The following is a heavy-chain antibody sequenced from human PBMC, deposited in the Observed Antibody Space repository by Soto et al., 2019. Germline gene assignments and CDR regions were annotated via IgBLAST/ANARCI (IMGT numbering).Heavy chain of an antibody. CDR3: ARDRKYYDFWSGYNTYYYYGMDV. Sequence: GGSLRLSCAASGFTFSSYAMHWVRQAPGKGLEWVAVISYDGSNKYYADSVKGRFTISRDNSKNTLYLQMNSLRAEDTAVYYCARDRKYYDFWSGYNTYYYYGMDVWGQGTTVTAP. D-gene: IGHD3-3*01. V-gene: IGHV3-30-3*01. CDR2: ISYDGSNK. CDR1: GFTFSSYA. J-gene: IGHJ6*02.